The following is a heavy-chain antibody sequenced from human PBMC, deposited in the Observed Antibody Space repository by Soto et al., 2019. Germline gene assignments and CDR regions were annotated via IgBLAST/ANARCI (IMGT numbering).Heavy chain of an antibody. Sequence: QVQLQASGPGLVKPSETLSLTCTVSGGSISSFYWSWIRQSPGRGLEWIGYIYYTGSTHYNPSLKSRFTISVATCKNQFSLRVSSVTTADTVVHFCARGFRIGWYGDYFDSWVQGTLVTVSS. CDR1: GGSISSFY. CDR2: IYYTGST. D-gene: IGHD6-19*01. CDR3: ARGFRIGWYGDYFDS. V-gene: IGHV4-59*01. J-gene: IGHJ4*02.